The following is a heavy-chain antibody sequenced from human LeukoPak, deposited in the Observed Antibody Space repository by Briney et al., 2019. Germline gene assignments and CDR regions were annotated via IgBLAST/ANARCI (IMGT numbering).Heavy chain of an antibody. CDR2: IYHSGST. V-gene: IGHV4-30-2*01. J-gene: IGHJ4*02. CDR1: GGSISSGGYS. CDR3: ARAPNHSSGWYYFDY. D-gene: IGHD6-19*01. Sequence: SETLSLTCAVSGGSISSGGYSWSWIRQPPGKGLEWIGYIYHSGSTYYNPSLKSRVTISVDRSKNQFSLKLSSVTAADTAVYYCARAPNHSSGWYYFDYWGQGTLVTVSS.